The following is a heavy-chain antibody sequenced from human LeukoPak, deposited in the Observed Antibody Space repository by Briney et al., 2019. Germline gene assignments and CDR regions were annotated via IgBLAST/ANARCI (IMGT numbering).Heavy chain of an antibody. V-gene: IGHV1-46*01. CDR1: GYTFTSYY. CDR3: ARDRSAIDILTGYGFDY. Sequence: SVKVSCKASGYTFTSYYMHWVRQAPGQGLEWMGIINPSGGSTSYAQKFQGRVTMTRDTSTSTVYMELSSLRSEDTAVYYCARDRSAIDILTGYGFDYWGQGTLVTVPS. J-gene: IGHJ4*02. CDR2: INPSGGST. D-gene: IGHD3-9*01.